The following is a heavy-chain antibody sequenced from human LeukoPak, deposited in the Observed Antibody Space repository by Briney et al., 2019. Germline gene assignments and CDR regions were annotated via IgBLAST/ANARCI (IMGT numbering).Heavy chain of an antibody. Sequence: GGSLRLSCAASGFTFSSHAMSWVRQAPGKGLEWVSSIGSSGSTFYADSVKGRFTIPRDNSQDTLFLQMNSLRVEDTAIYYCAKVTAWYSSSWYLAYWGQGILVTVSS. CDR3: AKVTAWYSSSWYLAY. J-gene: IGHJ4*02. V-gene: IGHV3-23*01. CDR1: GFTFSSHA. CDR2: IGSSGST. D-gene: IGHD6-13*01.